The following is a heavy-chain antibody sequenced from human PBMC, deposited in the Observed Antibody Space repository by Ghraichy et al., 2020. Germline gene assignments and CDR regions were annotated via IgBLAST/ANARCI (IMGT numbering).Heavy chain of an antibody. CDR1: GFTFSSYW. Sequence: GGSLRLSCAASGFTFSSYWMSWVRQAPGKGLEWVANIKQDGSEKYYVDSVKGRFTISRDNAKNSLYLQMNSLRAEDTAVYYCARETYYYDSIDAFDIWGQGTMVTVSS. J-gene: IGHJ3*02. D-gene: IGHD3-22*01. CDR3: ARETYYYDSIDAFDI. V-gene: IGHV3-7*01. CDR2: IKQDGSEK.